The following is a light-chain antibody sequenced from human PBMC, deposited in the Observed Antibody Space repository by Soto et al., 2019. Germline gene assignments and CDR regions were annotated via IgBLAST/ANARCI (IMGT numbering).Light chain of an antibody. Sequence: QSVLTQPPSASGTPWQGVNISWSGSTSKIGSNYVYWYQQLPGTAPKLLIYRNNQRPSGVPDRFSGSKSGTSASLAISGLRSDDEADYFCATWDDSPNGFYVFGTGTKV. J-gene: IGLJ1*01. CDR2: RNN. CDR3: ATWDDSPNGFYV. V-gene: IGLV1-47*01. CDR1: TSKIGSNY.